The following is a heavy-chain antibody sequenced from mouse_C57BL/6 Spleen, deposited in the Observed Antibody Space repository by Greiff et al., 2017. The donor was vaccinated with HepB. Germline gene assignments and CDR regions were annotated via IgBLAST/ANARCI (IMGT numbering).Heavy chain of an antibody. D-gene: IGHD1-1*01. Sequence: VQLQQSGPELVKPGASVKISCKASGYSFTGYYMNWVKQSPEKSLEWIGEINPSTGGTTYNQKFKAKATLTVDKSSSTAYMQLKSLTSEDSAVYYCARRGATEAMDYWGQGTSVTVSS. CDR2: INPSTGGT. J-gene: IGHJ4*01. CDR1: GYSFTGYY. CDR3: ARRGATEAMDY. V-gene: IGHV1-42*01.